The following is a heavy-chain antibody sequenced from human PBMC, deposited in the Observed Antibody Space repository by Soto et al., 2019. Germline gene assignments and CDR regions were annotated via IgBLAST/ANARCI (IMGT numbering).Heavy chain of an antibody. J-gene: IGHJ6*02. V-gene: IGHV3-48*02. D-gene: IGHD3-22*01. CDR2: ITSSSDTI. CDR1: GFTFSSFH. Sequence: GALRLSCAASGFTFSSFHMNWVRQAPGRGLEWVAYITSSSDTIYYSDSVKGRFTISRDNGKNSLFLQMNSLRDEDTAVYYCARVVVVIPPGYYYAMDVWGQGTTVTVSS. CDR3: ARVVVVIPPGYYYAMDV.